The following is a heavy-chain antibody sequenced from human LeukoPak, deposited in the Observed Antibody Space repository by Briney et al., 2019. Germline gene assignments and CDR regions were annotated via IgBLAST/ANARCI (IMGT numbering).Heavy chain of an antibody. CDR2: INHNGEMI. J-gene: IGHJ4*02. V-gene: IGHV3-48*02. D-gene: IGHD3-9*01. CDR3: ARDNDWAFHY. CDR1: GFTFSNYV. Sequence: PGGSLRLSCAASGFTFSNYVMSRVRQAPGKGLERVSYINHNGEMIFYPDFVKGRFTISRDNAKNSLYLQMNSLRDEDTAVYYCARDNDWAFHYWGQGTLVTVSP.